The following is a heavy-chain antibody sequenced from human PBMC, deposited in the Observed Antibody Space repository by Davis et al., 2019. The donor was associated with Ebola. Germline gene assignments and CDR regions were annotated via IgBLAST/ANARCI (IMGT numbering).Heavy chain of an antibody. CDR2: IYYSGST. Sequence: GSLRLSCTVSGGSISSSSYYWGWIRQPPGKGLEWIGSIYYSGSTYYNPSLKSRVTISVDTSKNQFSLKLSSVTAADTAVYYCARLPTGYYYDSSGYYTYYYGMDVWGQGTTVTVSS. V-gene: IGHV4-39*01. CDR1: GGSISSSSYY. CDR3: ARLPTGYYYDSSGYYTYYYGMDV. J-gene: IGHJ6*02. D-gene: IGHD3-22*01.